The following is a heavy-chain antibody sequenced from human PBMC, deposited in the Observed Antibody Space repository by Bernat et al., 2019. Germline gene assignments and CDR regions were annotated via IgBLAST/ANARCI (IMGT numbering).Heavy chain of an antibody. CDR1: GFTFSSYG. J-gene: IGHJ6*02. Sequence: QVQLVESGGGVVQPGRSPRLSCAASGFTFSSYGMHWVRQAPGKGLEWVAVIWYDGSNKYYADSVKGRFTISRDNSKNTLYLQMNSLRAEDTAVYYCARDPTYYYDSSGYYPRNYYYYGMDVWGQGTTVTVSS. D-gene: IGHD3-22*01. V-gene: IGHV3-33*01. CDR2: IWYDGSNK. CDR3: ARDPTYYYDSSGYYPRNYYYYGMDV.